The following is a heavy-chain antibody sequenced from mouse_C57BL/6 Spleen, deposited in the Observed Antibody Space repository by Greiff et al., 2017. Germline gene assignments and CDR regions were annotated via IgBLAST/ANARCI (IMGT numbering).Heavy chain of an antibody. V-gene: IGHV1-26*01. CDR3: ASDGYYLALLAY. J-gene: IGHJ3*01. CDR2: INPNNGGT. Sequence: VQLQQSGPELVKPGASVKISCKASGYTFTDYYMNWVKQSHGKSLEWIGDINPNNGGTSYNQKFKGKATLTVDKSSSTAYMELRSLTSEDSAVYYCASDGYYLALLAYWGQGTLVTVSA. CDR1: GYTFTDYY. D-gene: IGHD2-3*01.